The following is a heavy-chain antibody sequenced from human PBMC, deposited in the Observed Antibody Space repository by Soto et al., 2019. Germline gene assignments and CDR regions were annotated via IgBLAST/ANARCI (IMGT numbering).Heavy chain of an antibody. J-gene: IGHJ4*02. CDR2: ISWNSGKI. D-gene: IGHD1-26*01. V-gene: IGHV3-9*01. CDR3: AKEIVGAINY. CDR1: GFTFDDYA. Sequence: EVQLVESGGGLVQPGRSLRLSCAASGFTFDDYAMHWVRQAPGKGLEGVSGISWNSGKIGYADSVKGRFTISRDNANNSPYLQLNSLRPEDTAFYYCAKEIVGAINYWGQGTLVSVSS.